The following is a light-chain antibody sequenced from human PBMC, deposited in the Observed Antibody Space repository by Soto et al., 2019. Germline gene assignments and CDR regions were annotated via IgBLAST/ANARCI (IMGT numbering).Light chain of an antibody. J-gene: IGKJ2*03. CDR3: QKYHSDPFS. V-gene: IGKV1-5*03. Sequence: DIQMTQSPSTLSASVGDRVTIACRASQSISSWVAWYQHKPGKAPNVLIYKASTSQSEVPSRFSGSGFGTEFTLTISSLQPDDFATYYCQKYHSDPFSFGQGTKLEIK. CDR2: KAS. CDR1: QSISSW.